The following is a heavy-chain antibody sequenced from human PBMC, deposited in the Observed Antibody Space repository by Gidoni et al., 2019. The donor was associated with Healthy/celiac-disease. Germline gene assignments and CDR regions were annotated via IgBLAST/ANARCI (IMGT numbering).Heavy chain of an antibody. CDR1: GYTFTRSG. J-gene: IGHJ5*02. Sequence: QVQLVQSGAEVKKPGASVKVSCKASGYTFTRSGISWVRQAPGQGIEWMGWIRAYNGNTNYAQKLQGRVTMTTDTSTSTAYMELRSLRSDDTAVYYCARDRIGITMVPGEGFDPWGQGTLVTVSS. CDR3: ARDRIGITMVPGEGFDP. D-gene: IGHD3-10*01. CDR2: IRAYNGNT. V-gene: IGHV1-18*04.